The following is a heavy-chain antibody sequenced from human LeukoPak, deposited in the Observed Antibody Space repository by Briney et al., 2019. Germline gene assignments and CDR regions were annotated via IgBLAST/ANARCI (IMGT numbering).Heavy chain of an antibody. CDR3: ARGQPHSSSWYGDY. CDR1: GYTFTGYY. J-gene: IGHJ4*02. CDR2: INPNSGGT. Sequence: GASVRVSCKASGYTFTGYYMHWVRQAPGQGLEWMGWINPNSGGTNYAQKFQGRVTMTRDTSISTAYMELSRLRSDDTAVYYCARGQPHSSSWYGDYWGQGTLVTVSS. D-gene: IGHD6-13*01. V-gene: IGHV1-2*02.